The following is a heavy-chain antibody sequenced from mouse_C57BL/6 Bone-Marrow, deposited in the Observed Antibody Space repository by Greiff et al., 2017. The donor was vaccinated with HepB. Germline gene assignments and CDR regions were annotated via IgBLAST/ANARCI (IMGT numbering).Heavy chain of an antibody. J-gene: IGHJ2*01. CDR3: TRWIYYYGSYYFDY. V-gene: IGHV1-5*01. CDR2: IYPGNSDT. CDR1: GYTFTSYW. Sequence: DVKLQESGTVLARPGASVKMSCKTSGYTFTSYWMHWVKQRPGQGLEWIGAIYPGNSDTSYNQKFKGKAKLTAVTSASTAYMELSSLTNEDSAVYYCTRWIYYYGSYYFDYWGQGTTLTVSS. D-gene: IGHD1-1*01.